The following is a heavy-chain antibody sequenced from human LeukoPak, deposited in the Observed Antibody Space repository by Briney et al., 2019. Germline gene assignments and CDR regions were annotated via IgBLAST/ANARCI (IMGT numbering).Heavy chain of an antibody. J-gene: IGHJ4*02. CDR3: AKDGDDCIDF. CDR2: ISGRGGST. D-gene: IGHD3-22*01. CDR1: GFTFSSYA. Sequence: GGSLRLSCAASGFTFSSYAMSWVRQAPGKGLEWVSGISGRGGSTYYADSVKGRFTISRDNSKNTLYLQMNSLRAEDTAVYYCAKDGDDCIDFWGQGTLVTVSS. V-gene: IGHV3-23*01.